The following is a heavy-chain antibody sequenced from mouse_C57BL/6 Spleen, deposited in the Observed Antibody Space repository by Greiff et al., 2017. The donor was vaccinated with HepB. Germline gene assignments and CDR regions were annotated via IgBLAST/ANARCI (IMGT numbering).Heavy chain of an antibody. CDR1: GYTFTDYY. CDR3: VRGGSSYIPYYFDY. J-gene: IGHJ2*01. CDR2: IYPGSGNT. Sequence: QVQLQQSGAELVRPGASVKLSCKASGYTFTDYYINWVKQRPGQGLEWIARIYPGSGNTYYNEKFKGKATLTAEKSSSTAYMQLSSLTSEDSAVYFCVRGGSSYIPYYFDYWGQGTTLTVSS. D-gene: IGHD1-1*01. V-gene: IGHV1-76*01.